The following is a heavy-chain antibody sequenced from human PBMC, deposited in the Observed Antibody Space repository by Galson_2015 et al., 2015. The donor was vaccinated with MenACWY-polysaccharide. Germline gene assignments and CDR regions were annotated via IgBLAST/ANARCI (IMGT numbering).Heavy chain of an antibody. J-gene: IGHJ4*02. Sequence: SLRLSCAASGFTFTASGMHWVRQAPGKGLEWVALIWYDGSKEYYAGSVKGRFTISKDNSKNTVYLQMNSLRAEDTAVYYCARALRGITVDDWGQGTLVAVSS. D-gene: IGHD3-10*01. V-gene: IGHV3-33*08. CDR3: ARALRGITVDD. CDR1: GFTFTASG. CDR2: IWYDGSKE.